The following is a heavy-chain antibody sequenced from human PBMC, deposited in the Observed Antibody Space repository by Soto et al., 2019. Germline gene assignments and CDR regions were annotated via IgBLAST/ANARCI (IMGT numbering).Heavy chain of an antibody. J-gene: IGHJ4*02. CDR3: ARGFQQLGPFDY. CDR2: ISGSGGST. Sequence: GESLKISSAASGFTFSSYAMSWVRQAPGKGLEWVSAISGSGGSTYYADSVKGRFTISRDNSKNTLYLQMNSLRAEDTAVYYCARGFQQLGPFDYWGQGTLVTVSS. V-gene: IGHV3-23*01. D-gene: IGHD6-13*01. CDR1: GFTFSSYA.